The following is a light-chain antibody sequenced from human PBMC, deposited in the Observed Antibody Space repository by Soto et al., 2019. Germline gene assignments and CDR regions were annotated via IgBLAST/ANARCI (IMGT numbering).Light chain of an antibody. J-gene: IGKJ2*01. Sequence: DIQMTQAPSSLSASVGDRVTITCRSSQNILTSLNWYQQRPGEAPRFLIYAASNLQDGVPSRFSGSESGTEFTLTISRLQPEDFATYYCQQSYSVPLTFGQGTKLEMK. CDR2: AAS. CDR1: QNILTS. CDR3: QQSYSVPLT. V-gene: IGKV1-39*01.